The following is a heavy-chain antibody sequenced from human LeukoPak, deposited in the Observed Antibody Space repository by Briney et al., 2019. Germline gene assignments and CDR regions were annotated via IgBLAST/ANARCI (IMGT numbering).Heavy chain of an antibody. CDR2: IYYSGST. CDR1: GFTFSSYW. Sequence: GSLRLSCAASGFTFSSYWMSWVRQPPGKGLEWIGSIYYSGSTYYSPSLKSRVTISVDTSKNQFSLKLSSVTAADTAVYYCARPNIRYCSGGACSNDGSDYWGQGTLVTVPS. V-gene: IGHV4-39*07. CDR3: ARPNIRYCSGGACSNDGSDY. J-gene: IGHJ4*02. D-gene: IGHD2-15*01.